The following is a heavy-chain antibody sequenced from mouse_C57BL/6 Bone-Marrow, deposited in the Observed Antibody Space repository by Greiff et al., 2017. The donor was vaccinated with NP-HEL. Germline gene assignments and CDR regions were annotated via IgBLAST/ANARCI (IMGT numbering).Heavy chain of an antibody. Sequence: EVKLVESGGGLVKPGGSLKLSCAASGFTFSDYGMHWVRQAPEKGLEWVAYISSGSSTIYYADTVKGRFTISRDNAKNTLFLQMTSVRAEDTAMYYCARNFDVWGTGTTVTVSS. CDR3: ARNFDV. CDR2: ISSGSSTI. CDR1: GFTFSDYG. V-gene: IGHV5-17*01. J-gene: IGHJ1*03.